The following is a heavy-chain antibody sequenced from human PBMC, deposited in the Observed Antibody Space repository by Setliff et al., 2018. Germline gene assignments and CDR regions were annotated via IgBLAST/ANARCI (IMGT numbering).Heavy chain of an antibody. CDR1: GGSISSSSYY. Sequence: SETLSLTCTVSGGSISSSSYYWGWIRQPPGKGLEWIGSIYHSGSTYYNPSLKSRVTISVDTSKNQFSLKLSSVTAADTAVYYCARIPTSGWFDPWGQGTLVTVSS. J-gene: IGHJ5*02. CDR3: ARIPTSGWFDP. D-gene: IGHD3-10*01. V-gene: IGHV4-39*07. CDR2: IYHSGST.